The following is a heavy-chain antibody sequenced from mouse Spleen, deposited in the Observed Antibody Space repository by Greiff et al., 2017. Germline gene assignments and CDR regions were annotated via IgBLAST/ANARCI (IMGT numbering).Heavy chain of an antibody. Sequence: EVQVVESGGGLVKPGGSLKLSCAASGFTFSSYAMSWVRQTPEKRLEWVAAINSNGGSTYYPDTVKDRFTISRDNAKNTLYLQMSSLRSEDTALYYCARRDYSNYGLAYWGQGTLVTVSA. CDR3: ARRDYSNYGLAY. J-gene: IGHJ3*01. CDR2: INSNGGST. CDR1: GFTFSSYA. D-gene: IGHD2-5*01. V-gene: IGHV5-6-2*01.